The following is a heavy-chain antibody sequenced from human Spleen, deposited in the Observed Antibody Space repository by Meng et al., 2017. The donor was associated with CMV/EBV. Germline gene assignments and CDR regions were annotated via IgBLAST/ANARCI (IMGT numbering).Heavy chain of an antibody. CDR3: ARAGRGGYSLQTWGGVDYYYYGMDV. CDR2: ITPRSSHM. CDR1: GFTFSSYG. D-gene: IGHD3-16*01. Sequence: GESLKISCVASGFTFSSYGMNWVRQAPGKGLEWVSSITPRSSHMYYADPLKGRFTISRDNAKNTLYPQMNSLRAEGTAVYYCARAGRGGYSLQTWGGVDYYYYGMDVWGQGTTVTVSS. V-gene: IGHV3-21*01. J-gene: IGHJ6*02.